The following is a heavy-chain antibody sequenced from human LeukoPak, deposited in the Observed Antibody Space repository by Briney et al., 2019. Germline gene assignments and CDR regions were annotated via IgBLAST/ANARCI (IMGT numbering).Heavy chain of an antibody. CDR3: AKDRLRFGELLALDY. CDR1: GFTFSSYG. Sequence: GGSLRLSCAASGFTFSSYGMHWVRQAPGKGLEWVAFIRYDGSNKYYADSVKGRFTIYRDNSKNTLYLQMNSLRAEDTAVYYCAKDRLRFGELLALDYWGQGTLVTVSS. CDR2: IRYDGSNK. D-gene: IGHD3-10*01. V-gene: IGHV3-30*02. J-gene: IGHJ4*02.